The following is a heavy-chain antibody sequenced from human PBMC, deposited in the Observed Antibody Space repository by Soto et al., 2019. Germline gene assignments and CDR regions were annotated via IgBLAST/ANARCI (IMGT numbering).Heavy chain of an antibody. CDR1: GVSISLYS. D-gene: IGHD3-10*01. Sequence: PSLTLCLTCTVSGVSISLYSWFWIRQPPGKGLEWIGYISYSGTTNSNPSLESRVTMSIDTSQNQSSLNLNSLTAADTAVYYCARGSGVRGFRSYFDYWGQGALVTVSS. CDR2: ISYSGTT. V-gene: IGHV4-59*01. J-gene: IGHJ4*02. CDR3: ARGSGVRGFRSYFDY.